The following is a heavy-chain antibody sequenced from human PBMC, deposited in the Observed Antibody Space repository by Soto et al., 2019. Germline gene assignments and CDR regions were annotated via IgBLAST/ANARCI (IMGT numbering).Heavy chain of an antibody. CDR2: IRSKANSYAT. CDR3: TRTGGSSGWYVYYYGMDV. J-gene: IGHJ6*02. D-gene: IGHD6-19*01. Sequence: PGGSLRLSCAASGFTFSGSAMHWVRQASGKGLEWVGRIRSKANSYATAYAASVKGRFTISRDDSKNTAYLQMNSLKTEDTAVYYCTRTGGSSGWYVYYYGMDVWGQGTTVTVSS. CDR1: GFTFSGSA. V-gene: IGHV3-73*01.